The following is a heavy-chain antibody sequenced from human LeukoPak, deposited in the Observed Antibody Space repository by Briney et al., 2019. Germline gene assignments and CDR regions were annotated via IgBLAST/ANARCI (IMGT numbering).Heavy chain of an antibody. CDR2: IYYSGST. J-gene: IGHJ5*02. CDR3: ARVGLAARPRWFDP. Sequence: PSETLSLTCTVSGGSISSYYWSWIRQPPGKGLEWIGYIYYSGSTNYNPSLKSRVTISVDTSKNQFSLKLSSVTAADTAVYYCARVGLAARPRWFDPWGQGTLVTVSS. CDR1: GGSISSYY. D-gene: IGHD6-6*01. V-gene: IGHV4-59*01.